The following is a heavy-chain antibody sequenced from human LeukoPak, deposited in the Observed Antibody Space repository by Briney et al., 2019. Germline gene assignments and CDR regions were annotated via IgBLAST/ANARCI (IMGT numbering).Heavy chain of an antibody. V-gene: IGHV3-33*01. CDR3: VRDDDRPDNGLDY. J-gene: IGHJ4*02. D-gene: IGHD3-22*01. CDR1: GFTFSSYG. Sequence: PGGSLRLSCAASGFTFSSYGMHWVRQAPGKGPEWVAVKGRFTISRDNSKNTLYLQMNSLRAEDTAVYYCVRDDDRPDNGLDYWGQGTLVTVSS.